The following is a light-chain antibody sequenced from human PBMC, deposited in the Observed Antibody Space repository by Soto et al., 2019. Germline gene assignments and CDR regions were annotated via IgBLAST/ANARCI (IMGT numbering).Light chain of an antibody. CDR3: QQYNTYSAT. CDR2: GAS. V-gene: IGKV1-5*01. CDR1: QNIASW. J-gene: IGKJ5*01. Sequence: DIQMTQSPSTLSASVGDRVTITCRASQNIASWLAWYQQEPGKAPKVLIYGASTLESGVPSRFSGSGSGTEFTLTISNLQPGDFATDYCQQYNTYSATFGQGTRLEIK.